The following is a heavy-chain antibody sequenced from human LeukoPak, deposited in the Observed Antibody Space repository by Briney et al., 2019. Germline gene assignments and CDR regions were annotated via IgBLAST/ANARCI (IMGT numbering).Heavy chain of an antibody. D-gene: IGHD4-17*01. V-gene: IGHV3-30*02. CDR1: GFTFSSYG. Sequence: GGSLRLSCAASGFTFSSYGMHWVRQAPGKGLEGVAFIRYDGSNKYYADSVKGRFTISRDNSKDTLYLQMNSLRAEDTAVYYCAKVGDYGDDRTTRGDAFDIWGQGTMVTVSS. CDR2: IRYDGSNK. CDR3: AKVGDYGDDRTTRGDAFDI. J-gene: IGHJ3*02.